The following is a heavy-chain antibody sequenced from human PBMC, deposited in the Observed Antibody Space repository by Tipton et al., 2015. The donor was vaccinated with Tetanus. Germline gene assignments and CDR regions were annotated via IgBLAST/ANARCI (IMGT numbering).Heavy chain of an antibody. CDR1: GFTFSSYW. CDR3: ARVWGRGQLVTKPNWYFDL. CDR2: ISSSGSTI. D-gene: IGHD6-6*01. Sequence: SLRLSCAASGFTFSSYWMSWIRQAPGKGLEWVSYISSSGSTIYYADSVKGRFTISRDSAKNSLSLQVNSLRAEDTAVYYCARVWGRGQLVTKPNWYFDLWGRGTLVTVSS. J-gene: IGHJ2*01. V-gene: IGHV3-11*01.